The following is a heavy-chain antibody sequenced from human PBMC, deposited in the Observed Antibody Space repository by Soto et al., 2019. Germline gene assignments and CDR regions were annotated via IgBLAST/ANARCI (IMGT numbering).Heavy chain of an antibody. CDR3: ARGWGRVS. CDR2: IIPIHGTT. D-gene: IGHD3-16*01. J-gene: IGHJ4*02. Sequence: QMEQSGAEVRKPGSSVKVSCKPSGGSLTSYPMAWVRQAPGQGFEWMGEIIPIHGTTEYAQKFQGRVTITADESTNRATLELTGLTSEDTAVYYCARGWGRVSWGQGTLVTVSS. V-gene: IGHV1-69*01. CDR1: GGSLTSYP.